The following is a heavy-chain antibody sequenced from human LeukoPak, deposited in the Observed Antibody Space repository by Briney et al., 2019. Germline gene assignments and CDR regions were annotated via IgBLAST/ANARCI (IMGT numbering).Heavy chain of an antibody. CDR2: IYYSGNT. CDR1: GGPISSGAYY. Sequence: PSQTLSLTCTVSGGPISSGAYYWSWIRQHPGKGLEWIGYIYYSGNTYYNPSLKSRVIISVDTSKNQFSLNLSSVTAADTAVYYCARDYYDTSGYCYLKWGQGTLVTVSS. V-gene: IGHV4-31*03. J-gene: IGHJ4*02. CDR3: ARDYYDTSGYCYLK. D-gene: IGHD3-22*01.